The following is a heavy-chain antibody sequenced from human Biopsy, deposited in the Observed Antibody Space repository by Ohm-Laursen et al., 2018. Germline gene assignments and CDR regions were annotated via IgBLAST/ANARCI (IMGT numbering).Heavy chain of an antibody. V-gene: IGHV4-61*01. CDR3: TRDVKRYCSGSSCYTGYFGMDV. CDR2: VYYSGTT. D-gene: IGHD2-2*01. CDR1: GGSVSDSFHF. J-gene: IGHJ6*02. Sequence: GTLSLTCSVSGGSVSDSFHFWSWIRQPPGKGLEWIGNVYYSGTTNYNPSLKSRVTVSIDTSKNQFSLKLTSETAADTAVYFCTRDVKRYCSGSSCYTGYFGMDVWGQGTTVTVSS.